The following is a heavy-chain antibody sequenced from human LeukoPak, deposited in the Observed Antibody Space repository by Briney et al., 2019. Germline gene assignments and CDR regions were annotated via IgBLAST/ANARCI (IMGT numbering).Heavy chain of an antibody. CDR3: ATETYQLLYRRYYYYYMDV. D-gene: IGHD2-2*02. CDR2: IIPIFGTA. J-gene: IGHJ6*03. Sequence: ASVKVSCKASGGTFSSYAISWVRQAPGQGLEWMGGIIPIFGTANYAQKFQGRVTITADESTSTAYMELSSLRSEDTAVYYCATETYQLLYRRYYYYYMDVWGKGTTVTISS. V-gene: IGHV1-69*13. CDR1: GGTFSSYA.